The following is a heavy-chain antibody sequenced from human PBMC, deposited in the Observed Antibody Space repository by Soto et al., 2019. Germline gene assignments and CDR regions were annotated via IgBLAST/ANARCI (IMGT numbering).Heavy chain of an antibody. V-gene: IGHV4-59*01. CDR2: IYYSGST. CDR3: ARPGSGSYQNAFDI. J-gene: IGHJ3*02. D-gene: IGHD1-26*01. CDR1: GGSISSYY. Sequence: SETLSLTCTVSGGSISSYYWSWIRQPPGKGLEWIGYIYYSGSTNYNPSLKSRVTISVDTSKNQFSLKLSSVTAADTAVYYCARPGSGSYQNAFDIWGQGTMVTVSS.